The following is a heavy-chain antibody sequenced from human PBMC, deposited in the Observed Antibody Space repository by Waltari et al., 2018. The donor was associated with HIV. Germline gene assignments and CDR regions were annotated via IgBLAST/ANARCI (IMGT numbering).Heavy chain of an antibody. CDR2: IKQDGSEK. D-gene: IGHD6-19*01. V-gene: IGHV3-7*01. J-gene: IGHJ4*02. Sequence: EVQLVESGGGLVQPGGSLRLSCAASGFTFSSYLMTWVRQAPGKGLEWVANIKQDGSEKYYVDSVKGRFTISRDNAKNSLYLQMNSLRAEDTAVYYCARDWRSSGWYDYWGQGTLVTVSS. CDR3: ARDWRSSGWYDY. CDR1: GFTFSSYL.